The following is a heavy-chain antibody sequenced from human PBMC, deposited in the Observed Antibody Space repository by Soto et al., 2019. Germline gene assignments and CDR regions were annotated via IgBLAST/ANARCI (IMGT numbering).Heavy chain of an antibody. CDR3: ARGITLPTPLDY. J-gene: IGHJ4*02. CDR2: INAGNGNT. CDR1: GYTFTSYA. V-gene: IGHV1-3*05. D-gene: IGHD1-20*01. Sequence: QVQLVQSGAEEKKPGASVKVSCKASGYTFTSYAMHWVRQAPGQRLEWMGWINAGNGNTKYSQTFQGRVTITRDTSASTAYMELSSLRSEDTAVYYCARGITLPTPLDYWGQGTLVTVSS.